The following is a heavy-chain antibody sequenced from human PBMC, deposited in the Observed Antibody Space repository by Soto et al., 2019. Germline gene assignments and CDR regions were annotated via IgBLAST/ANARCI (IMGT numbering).Heavy chain of an antibody. CDR3: ARAGIAAAPFYGMDV. CDR1: GYSFTSYW. CDR2: IYPGDSDT. V-gene: IGHV5-51*01. J-gene: IGHJ6*02. D-gene: IGHD6-13*01. Sequence: GESLKISCKGSGYSFTSYWIGWVRQMPGKGLEWMGIIYPGDSDTRYSPSFQGQVTISADKSISTAYLQWSSLKASDTAMYYCARAGIAAAPFYGMDVWGQGTTGTVSS.